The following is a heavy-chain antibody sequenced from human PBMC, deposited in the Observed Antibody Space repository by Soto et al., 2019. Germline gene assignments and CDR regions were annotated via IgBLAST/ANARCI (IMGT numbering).Heavy chain of an antibody. CDR1: GGSISSYY. Sequence: QVQLQESGPGLVKPSETLSLTCTVSGGSISSYYWSWIRQPPGKGLEWIGYIYYSGSTNYNPSLKSRVHISVDTSKNPFSLKLSSVTAADTGVYYCARSDYIWGSYRQWYYFDYWGQGTLVTVSS. J-gene: IGHJ4*02. CDR3: ARSDYIWGSYRQWYYFDY. D-gene: IGHD3-16*02. CDR2: IYYSGST. V-gene: IGHV4-59*08.